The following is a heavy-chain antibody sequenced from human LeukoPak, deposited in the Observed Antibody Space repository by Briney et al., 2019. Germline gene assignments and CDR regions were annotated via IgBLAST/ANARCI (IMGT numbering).Heavy chain of an antibody. CDR1: GGTFSSYA. D-gene: IGHD4-17*01. J-gene: IGHJ6*03. CDR3: ARGRTVTTFYYYMDV. CDR2: IIPIFGTA. V-gene: IGHV1-69*13. Sequence: SVKVSCKASGGTFSSYAISWVRQAPGQGLEWMGGIIPIFGTANYAQKFQGRVTITADESTSTAYMELSSLRSEDTAVYYCARGRTVTTFYYYMDVWGKGTTVTISS.